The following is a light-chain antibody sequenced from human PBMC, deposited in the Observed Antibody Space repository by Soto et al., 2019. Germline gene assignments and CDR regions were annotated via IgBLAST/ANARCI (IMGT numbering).Light chain of an antibody. Sequence: EIVLTQSPATLSLSPGERATLSCRASQSVSSYLAWYQQKPGQAPRLLIYDASNRATGIPARFSGSGSGTDFTLTISCLEPEDFGVYYCQQRSNWPPTFGGGTRVEIK. CDR3: QQRSNWPPT. CDR1: QSVSSY. CDR2: DAS. V-gene: IGKV3-11*01. J-gene: IGKJ4*01.